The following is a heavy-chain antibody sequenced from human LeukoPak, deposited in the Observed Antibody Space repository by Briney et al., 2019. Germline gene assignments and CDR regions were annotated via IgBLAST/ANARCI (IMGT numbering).Heavy chain of an antibody. Sequence: SGPTLVKPTQTLTLTCTFSGFSLSTSGVGVGWIRQPPGKALEWLALIYWDDDKRYSPSLKSRLTITKGTSKNQVVLTMTNMDPVDTATYYCAHSTVNYDILTGYSKAEYFQHWGQGTLVTVSS. D-gene: IGHD3-9*01. CDR3: AHSTVNYDILTGYSKAEYFQH. J-gene: IGHJ1*01. CDR1: GFSLSTSGVG. CDR2: IYWDDDK. V-gene: IGHV2-5*02.